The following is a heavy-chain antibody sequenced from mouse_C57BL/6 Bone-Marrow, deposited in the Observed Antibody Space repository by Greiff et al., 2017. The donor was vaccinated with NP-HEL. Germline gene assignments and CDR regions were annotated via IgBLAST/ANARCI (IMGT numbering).Heavy chain of an antibody. CDR1: GFNIKDDY. CDR2: IDPENGDT. D-gene: IGHD2-3*01. J-gene: IGHJ3*01. V-gene: IGHV14-4*01. Sequence: EVQLQQSGAELVRPGASVKLSCTASGFNIKDDYMHWVKQRPEQGLEWIGWIDPENGDTEYASKFQGKATLTADTSSNTAYLQLSSLTSEGTAVDYCTTGRAAGWLLRDAYWGQGTRVTVSA. CDR3: TTGRAAGWLLRDAY.